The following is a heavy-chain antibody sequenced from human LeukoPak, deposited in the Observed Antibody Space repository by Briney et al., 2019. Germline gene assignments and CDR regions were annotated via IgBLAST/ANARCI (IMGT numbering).Heavy chain of an antibody. Sequence: ASVKVSCKASGGTFSSYAISWVRQAPGQGLEWMGGIIPIFGTANYAQKFQGRVTITTDESTSTAYMELSSLRSEGTAVYYCARTPKGYCSGGSCYQGWFDPWGQGTLVTVSS. D-gene: IGHD2-15*01. CDR1: GGTFSSYA. CDR2: IIPIFGTA. J-gene: IGHJ5*02. V-gene: IGHV1-69*05. CDR3: ARTPKGYCSGGSCYQGWFDP.